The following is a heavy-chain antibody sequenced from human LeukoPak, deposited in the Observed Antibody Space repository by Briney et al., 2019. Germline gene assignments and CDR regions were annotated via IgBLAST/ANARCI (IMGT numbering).Heavy chain of an antibody. D-gene: IGHD3-3*01. Sequence: SQTLSLTCTVSGGSISSGGYYWSWLRQPPGKGLEWIGYIYYSGSTYYNPSLKSRVTISVDTSKNQFSLKLSSVTAADTAVYYCARSGYDSQDYFDYWGQGTLVTVSS. CDR2: IYYSGST. J-gene: IGHJ4*02. CDR3: ARSGYDSQDYFDY. V-gene: IGHV4-30-4*01. CDR1: GGSISSGGYY.